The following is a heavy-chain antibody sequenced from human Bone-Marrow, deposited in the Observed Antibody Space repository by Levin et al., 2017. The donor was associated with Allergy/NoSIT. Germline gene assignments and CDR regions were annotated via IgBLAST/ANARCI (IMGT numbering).Heavy chain of an antibody. J-gene: IGHJ4*02. CDR1: GDSVSSTSAA. V-gene: IGHV6-1*01. CDR3: ASGIWGSYPQRHYYFDY. CDR2: TYYRSKWYN. Sequence: RSQTLSLTCAISGDSVSSTSAAWNWIRQSPSRGLEWLGRTYYRSKWYNDYAVSVKSRITINPDTSKNQFSLQLNSVTPEDTAVYYCASGIWGSYPQRHYYFDYWGQGTLVTVSS. D-gene: IGHD3-16*02.